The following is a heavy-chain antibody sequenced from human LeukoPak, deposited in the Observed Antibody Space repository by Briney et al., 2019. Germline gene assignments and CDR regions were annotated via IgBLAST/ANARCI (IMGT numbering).Heavy chain of an antibody. CDR2: ISAYNGNT. CDR3: ARDEDGGYRFAYYYYGMDV. Sequence: GASVKVSCKASGYTFTSYGISWVRQAPGQGLEWMGWISAYNGNTNYAQKLQGRVIMTTDTSTSTAYMELRSLRSDDTAVYYCARDEDGGYRFAYYYYGMDVWGQGTTVTVSS. CDR1: GYTFTSYG. D-gene: IGHD5-18*01. V-gene: IGHV1-18*01. J-gene: IGHJ6*02.